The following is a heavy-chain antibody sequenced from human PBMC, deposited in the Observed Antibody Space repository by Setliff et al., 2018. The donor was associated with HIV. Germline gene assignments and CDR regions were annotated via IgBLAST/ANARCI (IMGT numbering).Heavy chain of an antibody. Sequence: SVKVSCKASGGTFSSYAISWVRQAPGQGLEWMGGIIPIFGTANYAQKFQGRVTITTDESTSTAYMELSSLRSEDTAVYYCAMTYYYGSGSRSHAYWGQGTLVTVS. CDR3: AMTYYYGSGSRSHAY. CDR2: IIPIFGTA. CDR1: GGTFSSYA. V-gene: IGHV1-69*05. J-gene: IGHJ4*02. D-gene: IGHD3-10*01.